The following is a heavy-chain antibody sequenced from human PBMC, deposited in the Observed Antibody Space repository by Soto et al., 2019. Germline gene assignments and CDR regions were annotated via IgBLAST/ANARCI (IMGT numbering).Heavy chain of an antibody. CDR1: GGTFSSYA. Sequence: QVPLVQSGAEVKKPGSSVKVSCKASGGTFSSYAISWVRQAPGQGLEWMGGIIPIFGTANYAQKFQGRVTITADESTSTAYMGLSSLRSEDTAVYYCARVRVRFLEWLGSEGWGQGTLVTVSS. D-gene: IGHD3-3*01. V-gene: IGHV1-69*12. J-gene: IGHJ4*02. CDR3: ARVRVRFLEWLGSEG. CDR2: IIPIFGTA.